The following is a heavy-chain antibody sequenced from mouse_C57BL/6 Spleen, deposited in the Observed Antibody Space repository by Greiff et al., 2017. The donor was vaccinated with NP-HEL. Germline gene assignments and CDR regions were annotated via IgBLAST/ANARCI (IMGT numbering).Heavy chain of an antibody. CDR1: GFNIKNTY. Sequence: VQLQQSVAELVRPGASVKLSCTASGFNIKNTYMHWVKQRPGQGLEWIGRIDPANGNTKYAPKFQGKATITADTSSNTAYLQLSSLTSEDTAIYYCAPYDYDEGVAWFAYWGQGTLVTVSA. J-gene: IGHJ3*01. V-gene: IGHV14-3*01. CDR3: APYDYDEGVAWFAY. CDR2: IDPANGNT. D-gene: IGHD2-4*01.